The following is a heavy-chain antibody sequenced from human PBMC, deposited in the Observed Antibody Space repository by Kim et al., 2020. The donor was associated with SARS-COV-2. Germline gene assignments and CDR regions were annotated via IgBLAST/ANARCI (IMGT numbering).Heavy chain of an antibody. D-gene: IGHD1-26*01. J-gene: IGHJ4*02. CDR2: ISYDGSNK. CDR3: ARTPWVEWEPFDY. Sequence: GGSLRLSCAASGFTFSSYAMHWVRQAPGKGLEWVAVISYDGSNKYYVDSVKGRFTISRDNSKNTLYLQMNSLRAEDTAVYYCARTPWVEWEPFDYWGQGTLVTVSS. CDR1: GFTFSSYA. V-gene: IGHV3-30*04.